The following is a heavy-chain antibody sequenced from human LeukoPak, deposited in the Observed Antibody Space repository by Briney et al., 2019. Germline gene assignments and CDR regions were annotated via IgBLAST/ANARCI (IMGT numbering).Heavy chain of an antibody. D-gene: IGHD3-22*01. CDR1: GGSISSYY. CDR3: ARAGTMIVVGYSAAFDI. CDR2: IYYSGST. J-gene: IGHJ3*02. V-gene: IGHV4-59*01. Sequence: SETLSLTCTVSGGSISSYYWSWVRQPPGKGLEWIGYIYYSGSTNYNPSLKSRVTISVDTSKNQFSLKLSSVTAADTAVYYCARAGTMIVVGYSAAFDIWGQGTMVTVSS.